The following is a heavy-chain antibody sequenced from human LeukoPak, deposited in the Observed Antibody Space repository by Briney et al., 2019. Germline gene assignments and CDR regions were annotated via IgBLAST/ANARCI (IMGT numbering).Heavy chain of an antibody. CDR3: ARGGGTAMVHHYYYYYGMDV. D-gene: IGHD5-18*01. V-gene: IGHV4-39*07. J-gene: IGHJ6*02. CDR1: GGSISSGGYY. Sequence: SETLSLTCTVSGGSISSGGYYWSWIRQPPGKGLEWIGEINHSGSTNYNPSLKSRVTISVDTSKNQFSLKLSSVTAADTAVYYCARGGGTAMVHHYYYYYGMDVWGQGTTVTVSS. CDR2: INHSGST.